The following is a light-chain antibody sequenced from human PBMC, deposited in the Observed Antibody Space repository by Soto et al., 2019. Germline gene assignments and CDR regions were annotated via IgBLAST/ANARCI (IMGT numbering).Light chain of an antibody. CDR1: QSVLYSSNNKNY. Sequence: DIVMTQSPDSLAVSLGERATMTCKSSQSVLYSSNNKNYLAWYQQKPGQPHKLLIYWASTRESGVPDRFSGSGSGTDFTLTISSLQAEDVAVYYCQQYYSTPWTFGQGTKVDIK. J-gene: IGKJ1*01. CDR2: WAS. V-gene: IGKV4-1*01. CDR3: QQYYSTPWT.